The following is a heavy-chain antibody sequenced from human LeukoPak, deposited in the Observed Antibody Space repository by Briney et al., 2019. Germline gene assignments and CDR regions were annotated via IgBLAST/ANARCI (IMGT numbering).Heavy chain of an antibody. V-gene: IGHV3-53*05. CDR2: IYSGGST. Sequence: GGTLRLSCAASGFTVSSNYMSWVRQAPGKGLEWVSVIYSGGSTYYADSVKGRFTISRDNSKNTLYLQMNSLRAEDTAVYYCARTYYYDTVLLDYWGQGTLVTVSS. J-gene: IGHJ4*02. CDR3: ARTYYYDTVLLDY. CDR1: GFTVSSNY. D-gene: IGHD3-22*01.